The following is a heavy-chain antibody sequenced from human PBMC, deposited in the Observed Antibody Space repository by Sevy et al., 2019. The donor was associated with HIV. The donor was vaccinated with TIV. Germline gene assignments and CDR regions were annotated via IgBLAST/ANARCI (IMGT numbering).Heavy chain of an antibody. Sequence: ASVKVSGKASGYMFTGYYIHWVRQAPGRGLEWMGWIIPSSGDTNYGQRFLGRVTMTRDTSINIAYMELNGLTSDDTAVYYCTRSVYGSGTYLNDYWGQGTLVTVSS. J-gene: IGHJ4*02. CDR1: GYMFTGYY. V-gene: IGHV1-2*02. CDR2: IIPSSGDT. D-gene: IGHD3-10*01. CDR3: TRSVYGSGTYLNDY.